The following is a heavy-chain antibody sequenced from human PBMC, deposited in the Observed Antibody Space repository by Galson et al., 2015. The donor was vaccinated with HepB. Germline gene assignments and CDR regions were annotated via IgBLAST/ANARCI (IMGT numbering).Heavy chain of an antibody. D-gene: IGHD6-19*01. CDR1: GFTFSSYA. CDR3: AKTEGSGWFLDY. CDR2: ITGSGSAT. Sequence: SLRLSCAASGFTFSSYAMTWVRQAPGKGLEWVSPITGSGSATYYADSVKGRFTISRDNSKNMLYLQMNSLRAEDTAVYYCAKTEGSGWFLDYWGQGTLVTVSS. V-gene: IGHV3-23*01. J-gene: IGHJ4*02.